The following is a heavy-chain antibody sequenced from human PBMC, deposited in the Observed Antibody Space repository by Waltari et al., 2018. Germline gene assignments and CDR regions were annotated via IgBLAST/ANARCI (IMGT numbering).Heavy chain of an antibody. V-gene: IGHV1-69*04. CDR3: ASPYCSGGSCYSDYGMDV. Sequence: QVQLVQSGAEVKKPGSSVKVSCKASGGTFSSYAISWVRQAPGQGLGWMGRIIPILGIANYAQKFQGRVTITADKSTSTAYMELSSLRSEDTAVYYCASPYCSGGSCYSDYGMDVWGQGTTVTVSS. J-gene: IGHJ6*02. D-gene: IGHD2-15*01. CDR2: IIPILGIA. CDR1: GGTFSSYA.